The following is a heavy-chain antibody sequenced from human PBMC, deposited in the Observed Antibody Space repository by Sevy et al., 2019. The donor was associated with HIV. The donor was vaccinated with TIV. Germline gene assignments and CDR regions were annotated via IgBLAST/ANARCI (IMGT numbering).Heavy chain of an antibody. D-gene: IGHD6-13*01. CDR1: GYTFTSYG. CDR3: ARAQQQLVPVSYYYYGMDV. J-gene: IGHJ6*02. CDR2: ISAYNGNT. V-gene: IGHV1-18*01. Sequence: ASVKVSCKASGYTFTSYGISWVRQAPGQGLEWMGWISAYNGNTNYAQKLQGRVTMTTDTSTSTAYMELRSLRSDDTAVYYCARAQQQLVPVSYYYYGMDVWGQGTTVTVSS.